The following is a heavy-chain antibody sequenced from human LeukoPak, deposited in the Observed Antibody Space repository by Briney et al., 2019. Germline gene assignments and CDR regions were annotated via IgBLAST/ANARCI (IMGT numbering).Heavy chain of an antibody. J-gene: IGHJ4*02. CDR2: FDPEDGET. D-gene: IGHD5-18*01. Sequence: ASVKVSCKVSGYTLTELSMHWVRQAPGKGLEWMGGFDPEDGETIYAQKFQGRVTMTRDTSTSTVYMELSSLRSEDTAVYYCARNPRDTAMVLDYWGQGTLVTVSS. CDR3: ARNPRDTAMVLDY. V-gene: IGHV1-24*01. CDR1: GYTLTELS.